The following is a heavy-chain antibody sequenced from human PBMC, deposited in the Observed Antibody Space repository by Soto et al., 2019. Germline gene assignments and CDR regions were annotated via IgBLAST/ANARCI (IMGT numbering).Heavy chain of an antibody. CDR2: MNPNSGGT. CDR1: GYTFTGYY. J-gene: IGHJ5*02. Sequence: ASLNRYRKGSGYTFTGYYIYWVRQAPRKGLESMGWMNPNSGGTNYAQKFQGRITMTRDTSISTAYMELSRLRSDDTAVYYCARVVVPAAMAYNWFDPWGQGALVTVSS. V-gene: IGHV1-2*02. D-gene: IGHD2-2*01. CDR3: ARVVVPAAMAYNWFDP.